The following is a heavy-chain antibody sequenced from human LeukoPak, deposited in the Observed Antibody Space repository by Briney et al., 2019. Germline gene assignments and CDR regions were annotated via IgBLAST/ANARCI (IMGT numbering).Heavy chain of an antibody. Sequence: GGSLRLSCAASGFTFSNSAMNWVRQAPGKGLEWVSSINDVSSHIYYADSVKGRFTISRNNANNSVSLQMNNLRAEDTAVYYCARTYRQRVFLFDDWGQGTLVTVSS. CDR2: INDVSSHI. J-gene: IGHJ4*02. V-gene: IGHV3-21*06. CDR1: GFTFSNSA. D-gene: IGHD6-25*01. CDR3: ARTYRQRVFLFDD.